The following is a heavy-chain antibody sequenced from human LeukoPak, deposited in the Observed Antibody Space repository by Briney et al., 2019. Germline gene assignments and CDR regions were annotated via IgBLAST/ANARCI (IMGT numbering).Heavy chain of an antibody. CDR1: GGSISSSSYY. V-gene: IGHV4-39*01. Sequence: SETLSLTCTVSGGSISSSSYYWGWIRQPPGKGLEWIGSIYYSGSTYYNPSLKSRVTISVDTSKNQFSLKLSSVTAADTAVYYCARHDCGGDCYSGEIDYWGQGTLVTVSS. J-gene: IGHJ4*02. CDR3: ARHDCGGDCYSGEIDY. CDR2: IYYSGST. D-gene: IGHD2-21*02.